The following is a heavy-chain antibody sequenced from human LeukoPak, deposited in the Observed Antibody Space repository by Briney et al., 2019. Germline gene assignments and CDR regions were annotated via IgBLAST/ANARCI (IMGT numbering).Heavy chain of an antibody. V-gene: IGHV3-48*01. J-gene: IGHJ5*02. CDR1: GFTFSAYS. CDR2: ISSTSSAI. CDR3: ARATYYDFWSGQNWFDP. D-gene: IGHD3-3*01. Sequence: GGSLRLSCAASGFTFSAYSMNWVRQAPGKGLEWVSYISSTSSAISYADSVKGRFTISRDNAKNSLYLQMNSLRAEDTAVYYCARATYYDFWSGQNWFDPWGQGPLVTVSS.